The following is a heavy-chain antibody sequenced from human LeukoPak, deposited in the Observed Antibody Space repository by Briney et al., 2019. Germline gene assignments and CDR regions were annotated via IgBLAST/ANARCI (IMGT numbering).Heavy chain of an antibody. CDR1: GFTFSSSC. D-gene: IGHD3-16*01. CDR3: ARGFAVFDY. Sequence: SGGSLRLSCAASGFTFSSSCMTWVRQAPGKGLEWVANIKRDGKDKYYRDSVKGRFTISRDDAKNSVYLQMNSLRVEDTAVYYCARGFAVFDYXGQGTLVTVSS. J-gene: IGHJ4*02. V-gene: IGHV3-7*04. CDR2: IKRDGKDK.